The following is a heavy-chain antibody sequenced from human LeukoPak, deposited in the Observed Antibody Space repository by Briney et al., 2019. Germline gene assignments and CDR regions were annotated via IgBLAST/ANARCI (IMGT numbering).Heavy chain of an antibody. D-gene: IGHD6-13*01. J-gene: IGHJ4*02. CDR1: GGSFSGYY. CDR3: AKADIAAAGTFDY. CDR2: INHSGST. V-gene: IGHV4-34*01. Sequence: SETLSLTCAVYGGSFSGYYWSWIRQPPGKGLEWIGEINHSGSTNYNPSLKSRVTISVDTSKNQFSLKLSSVTAADTAVYYCAKADIAAAGTFDYWGQGTLVTVSS.